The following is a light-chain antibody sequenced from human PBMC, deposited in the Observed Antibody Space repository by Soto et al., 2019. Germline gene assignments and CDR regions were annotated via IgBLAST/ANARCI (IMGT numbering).Light chain of an antibody. J-gene: IGLJ1*01. CDR1: SNDDGHYNY. V-gene: IGLV2-14*01. CDR3: TSYTTGTTVYL. CDR2: GVS. Sequence: QSALTQPASVSGSPGQSITISCTGTSNDDGHYNYVSWYQHHPGKVPKLMIYGVSNRPSGVSNRFSGSKSGNTASLTISGLQATDEADYYCTSYTTGTTVYLFGTGTKLTVL.